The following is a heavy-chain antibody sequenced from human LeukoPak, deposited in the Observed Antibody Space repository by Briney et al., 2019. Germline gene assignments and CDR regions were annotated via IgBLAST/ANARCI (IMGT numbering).Heavy chain of an antibody. D-gene: IGHD3-10*01. J-gene: IGHJ5*02. CDR3: AKDPGVHWFDP. CDR1: GFTFSSYA. CDR2: ISASGDST. Sequence: PGGSLRPSCATSGFTFSSYAVSWVRQAPGEGLEWVSAISASGDSTYYADCVRGRFTFSRDNSKNTLYLQMNSLRAEDTAVYYCAKDPGVHWFDPWGQGTLVTVSS. V-gene: IGHV3-23*01.